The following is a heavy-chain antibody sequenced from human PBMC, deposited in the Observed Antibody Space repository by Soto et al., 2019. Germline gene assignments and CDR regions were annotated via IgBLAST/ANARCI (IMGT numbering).Heavy chain of an antibody. CDR1: GFTVSSNY. J-gene: IGHJ1*01. V-gene: IGHV3-66*01. D-gene: IGHD3-10*01. Sequence: EVQLVESGGGLVQPGGSLRLSCAASGFTVSSNYMSWVRQAPGKGLEWVSVIYSGGSTYYADSVKGRFTISRDNSKNTMYLQMNSLRAEDTAVYYCARASTYYGSGTGYWGQGTLVTVSS. CDR2: IYSGGST. CDR3: ARASTYYGSGTGY.